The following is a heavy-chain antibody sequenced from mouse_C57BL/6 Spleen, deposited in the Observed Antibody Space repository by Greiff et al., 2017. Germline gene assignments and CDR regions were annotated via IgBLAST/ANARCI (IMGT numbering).Heavy chain of an antibody. Sequence: EVMLVVLGGGLVKLGGSLKLPCAASGFTFSDSGMHWVRQAPEKGLEWVAYISSGSSTIYYADTVKGRFTISRDNAKNTLFLQMTILRSEDTAMYYCAGLRSPFYYNAMDYWGQGTSVTVSS. CDR1: GFTFSDSG. D-gene: IGHD1-1*01. J-gene: IGHJ4*01. CDR2: ISSGSSTI. CDR3: AGLRSPFYYNAMDY. V-gene: IGHV5-17*01.